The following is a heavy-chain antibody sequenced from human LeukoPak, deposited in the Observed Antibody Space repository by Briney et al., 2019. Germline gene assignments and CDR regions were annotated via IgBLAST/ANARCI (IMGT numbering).Heavy chain of an antibody. CDR2: ISAYNGNT. V-gene: IGHV1-18*01. CDR1: GYIFTSYG. Sequence: ASVKVSCKASGYIFTSYGISWVRQAPGQGLEWMGWISAYNGNTKYAQKFQGRVTMTTDTSTSTAYMELRSLRSDDTAVYYCARGHRTAAYDSSGSDYWGQGTLVTVSS. J-gene: IGHJ4*02. D-gene: IGHD3-22*01. CDR3: ARGHRTAAYDSSGSDY.